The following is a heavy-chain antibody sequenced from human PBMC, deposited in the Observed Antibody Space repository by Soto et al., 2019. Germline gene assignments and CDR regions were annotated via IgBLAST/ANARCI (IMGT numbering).Heavy chain of an antibody. CDR1: GFTFSSYW. Sequence: GGSLRLSCAASGFTFSSYWMHWVRQVSGKGLVWVSRVYSDGSSTSYADSVKGRFTISRDNAKNTLYLQMNSLRAEDTAVYYCARAMSSGSYFDYWGQGTPVTVSS. CDR3: ARAMSSGSYFDY. D-gene: IGHD1-26*01. J-gene: IGHJ4*02. CDR2: VYSDGSST. V-gene: IGHV3-74*01.